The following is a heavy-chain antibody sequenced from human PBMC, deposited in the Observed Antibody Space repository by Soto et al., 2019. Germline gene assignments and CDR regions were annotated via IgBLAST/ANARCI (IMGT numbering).Heavy chain of an antibody. J-gene: IGHJ4*02. Sequence: SVKVSCKASGGTFSSYAISWVRQAPGQGLEWMGGIIPIFGTANYARKFQGRVTMTTDRSTTTTSMELRSLGTDDTAVYYCARELNTESSAYYSFAFWGQGTLVTVSS. D-gene: IGHD3-22*01. CDR3: ARELNTESSAYYSFAF. V-gene: IGHV1-69*05. CDR2: IIPIFGTA. CDR1: GGTFSSYA.